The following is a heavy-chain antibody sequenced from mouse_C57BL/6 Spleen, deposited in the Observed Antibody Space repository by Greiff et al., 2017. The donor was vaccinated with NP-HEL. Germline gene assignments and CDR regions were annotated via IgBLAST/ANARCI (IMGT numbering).Heavy chain of an antibody. V-gene: IGHV1-42*01. Sequence: VQLQQSGPELVKPGASVKISCKASGYSFTGYYMNWVKQSPEKSLEWIGEINPSTGGTTYNQKFKAKATLTVDKSSSTAYMQLKSLTSEDSAVYYCARRRGITTVVPYAMDYWGQGTSVTVSS. D-gene: IGHD1-1*01. CDR2: INPSTGGT. J-gene: IGHJ4*01. CDR3: ARRRGITTVVPYAMDY. CDR1: GYSFTGYY.